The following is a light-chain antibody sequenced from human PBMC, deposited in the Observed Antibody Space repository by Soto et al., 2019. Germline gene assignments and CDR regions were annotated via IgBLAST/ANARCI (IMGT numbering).Light chain of an antibody. CDR2: DAS. CDR1: QSVSNF. V-gene: IGKV3-11*01. J-gene: IGKJ4*01. Sequence: EIVLTQSPATLSLSPGERATLSCRASQSVSNFLVWYQQKPGQAPRLLIYDASNRATGIPARFSGSGSGTDFTLTISSLEPEDFAVYYCQQRSSWLTFGGGTKVEIK. CDR3: QQRSSWLT.